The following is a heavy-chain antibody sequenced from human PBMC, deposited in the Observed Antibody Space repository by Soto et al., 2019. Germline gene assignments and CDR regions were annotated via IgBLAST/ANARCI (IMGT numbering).Heavy chain of an antibody. CDR1: GFTFSSYA. CDR3: AKASTRIAALNCFDP. D-gene: IGHD6-6*01. V-gene: IGHV3-23*01. CDR2: ISGSGGST. J-gene: IGHJ5*02. Sequence: PGGSLRLSCAASGFTFSSYAMSWVRQAPGKGLEWVSAISGSGGSTYYADSVKGRFTISRDNSKNTLYLQMNSLRAEDTVVYYCAKASTRIAALNCFDPWGQGTLVTVSS.